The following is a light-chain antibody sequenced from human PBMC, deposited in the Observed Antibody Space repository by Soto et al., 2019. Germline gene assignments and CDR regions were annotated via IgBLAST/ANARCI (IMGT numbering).Light chain of an antibody. CDR2: AAS. Sequence: DIQLTQSPPFLSASVGDRVTITCRASQGISSNLAWYQQEPGKAPKLLIHAASTLQRGVPSRFSGSGSGTEFTLTISILQPEDSATYYCQQLNSYPLTFGGGTKVDIK. CDR3: QQLNSYPLT. CDR1: QGISSN. J-gene: IGKJ4*01. V-gene: IGKV1-9*01.